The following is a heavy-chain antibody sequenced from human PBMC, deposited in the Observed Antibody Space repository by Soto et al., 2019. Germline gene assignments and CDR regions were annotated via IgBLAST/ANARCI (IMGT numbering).Heavy chain of an antibody. CDR3: AKDRATYDFWSGPYEGNYFDY. V-gene: IGHV3-23*01. CDR2: ISGSGGST. Sequence: GESLKISCAASGFTFSSYAMSWVRQAPGKGLEWVSAISGSGGSTYYADSVKGRFTISRDNSKNTLYLQMNSLRAEDTAVYYCAKDRATYDFWSGPYEGNYFDYWGQGTLVTVSS. CDR1: GFTFSSYA. J-gene: IGHJ4*02. D-gene: IGHD3-3*01.